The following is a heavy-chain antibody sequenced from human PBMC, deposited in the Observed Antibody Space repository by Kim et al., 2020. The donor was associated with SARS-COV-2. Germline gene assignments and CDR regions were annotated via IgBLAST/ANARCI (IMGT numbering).Heavy chain of an antibody. CDR1: GGYISSSSYY. CDR2: IYYTGST. J-gene: IGHJ4*02. D-gene: IGHD2-15*01. V-gene: IGHV4-39*01. CDR3: ARHFRGTSIQFVGLYYLDS. Sequence: SETLSLTCSVSGGYISSSSYYWGWVRQPPGQGLVWIGSIYYTGSTYYNPSLKSRATLSIDTSKNQFTLKLSSVTAADTAVYYCARHFRGTSIQFVGLYYLDSWGQGTLVTVSS.